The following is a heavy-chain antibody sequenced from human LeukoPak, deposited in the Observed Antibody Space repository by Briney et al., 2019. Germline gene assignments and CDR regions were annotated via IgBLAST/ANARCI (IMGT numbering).Heavy chain of an antibody. CDR1: GGSISSYY. Sequence: PSETLSLTCTVSGGSISSYYWSWIRQPPGKGLEWIGYIYYSGSTNYNPSLKRRVTISVDTSKNQFSLKLSSVTAADTAVYYCARDRGSGSVDYWGQGTLVTVSS. CDR2: IYYSGST. J-gene: IGHJ4*02. CDR3: ARDRGSGSVDY. V-gene: IGHV4-59*01. D-gene: IGHD3-16*01.